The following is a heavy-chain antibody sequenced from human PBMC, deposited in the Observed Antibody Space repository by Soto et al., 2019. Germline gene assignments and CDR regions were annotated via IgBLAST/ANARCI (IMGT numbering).Heavy chain of an antibody. J-gene: IGHJ3*01. CDR3: VRDHRWAFDL. Sequence: PGGSLRLSCAASGFTFSDYSMNWVRQAPGKGLEWISYISSNAAGLVFYRDSMKGRITISRDDARNSLYLQMTSLRDEDTAVYYCVRDHRWAFDLWGQGTMVTVSS. CDR2: ISSNAAGLV. CDR1: GFTFSDYS. V-gene: IGHV3-48*02.